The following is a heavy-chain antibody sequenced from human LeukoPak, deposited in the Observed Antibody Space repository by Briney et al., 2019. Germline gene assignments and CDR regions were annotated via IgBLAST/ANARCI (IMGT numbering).Heavy chain of an antibody. D-gene: IGHD5-24*01. J-gene: IGHJ3*02. CDR1: GFTLDNYG. Sequence: RAGGSLRLSCAPSGFTLDNYGMTGVRQVPGKGLEWVSGDYWNVGRTGYADSVKGRFPISRDNAKISMYLQMNSLRAEDTALYYCARGIVEMATILNHAFDIWGQGTMVTVSS. CDR3: ARGIVEMATILNHAFDI. V-gene: IGHV3-20*04. CDR2: DYWNVGRT.